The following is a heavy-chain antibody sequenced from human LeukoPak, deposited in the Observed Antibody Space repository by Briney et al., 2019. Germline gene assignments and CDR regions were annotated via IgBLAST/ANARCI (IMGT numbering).Heavy chain of an antibody. V-gene: IGHV3-33*01. Sequence: GGSLRLSCAASGFNLSNYGMHWVRQAPGKGLEWVTFIWYDGSNAYYADSVKGRFTISRDNSKTSLYLQMNSLRAEDTAIHYCARDLSGVTGYTYGRGIDYWGQGTLVTVSS. J-gene: IGHJ4*02. D-gene: IGHD5-18*01. CDR3: ARDLSGVTGYTYGRGIDY. CDR1: GFNLSNYG. CDR2: IWYDGSNA.